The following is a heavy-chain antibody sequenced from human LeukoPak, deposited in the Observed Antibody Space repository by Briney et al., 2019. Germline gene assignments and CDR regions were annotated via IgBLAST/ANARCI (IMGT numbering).Heavy chain of an antibody. D-gene: IGHD6-13*01. CDR2: IRNGIPKDGINK. V-gene: IGHV3-30*02. J-gene: IGHJ4*02. CDR3: AKGDSN. Sequence: PGGSLRLSCTTSGFIFSNYGMHWVRQAPGKGLEWVALIRNGIPKDGINKYYADSVRGRFTISRDNSKNTVYLQMNSLRVADTAMYYCAKGDSNWGQGTLVTVSS. CDR1: GFIFSNYG.